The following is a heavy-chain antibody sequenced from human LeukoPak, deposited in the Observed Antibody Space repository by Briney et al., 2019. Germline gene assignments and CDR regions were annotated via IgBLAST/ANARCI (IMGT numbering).Heavy chain of an antibody. D-gene: IGHD2/OR15-2a*01. Sequence: WVRQVPGKGLEWIGSIYYSGSTYYNPSLKSRVTISVDTSKNQFSLKLSSVTAADTAVYYCARDWFHAIDYWGQGTLVTVSS. CDR2: IYYSGST. J-gene: IGHJ4*02. CDR3: ARDWFHAIDY. V-gene: IGHV4-39*07.